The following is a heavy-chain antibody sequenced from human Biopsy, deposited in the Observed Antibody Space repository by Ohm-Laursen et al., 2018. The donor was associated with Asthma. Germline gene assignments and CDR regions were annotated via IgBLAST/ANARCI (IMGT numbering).Heavy chain of an antibody. CDR3: ARVASYGDLYFGIDV. V-gene: IGHV4-30-4*01. Sequence: TLSLTCTVGGAYIGSRDHHWSWIRQSPVTGLEWIGFVFWSGTTHYNRSLERRLSISIDTTRNEFSMTLRSVTAADTAVYFCARVASYGDLYFGIDVWGPGTTVSVS. CDR1: GAYIGSRDHH. CDR2: VFWSGTT. D-gene: IGHD4-17*01. J-gene: IGHJ6*02.